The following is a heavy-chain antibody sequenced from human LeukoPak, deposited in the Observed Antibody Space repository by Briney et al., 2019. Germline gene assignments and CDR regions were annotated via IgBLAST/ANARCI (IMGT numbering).Heavy chain of an antibody. J-gene: IGHJ4*02. D-gene: IGHD6-13*01. Sequence: TSGTLSLNCTVSADSMTTYYYSWLRQSPEKGLKWIGCMFHSENTVSSPSLKTRVTMSLDTSKKQFFLKLTSVTAADTAVYYCGRGAAPYYWGQGILVAVAT. CDR3: GRGAAPYY. CDR2: MFHSENT. V-gene: IGHV4-59*01. CDR1: ADSMTTYY.